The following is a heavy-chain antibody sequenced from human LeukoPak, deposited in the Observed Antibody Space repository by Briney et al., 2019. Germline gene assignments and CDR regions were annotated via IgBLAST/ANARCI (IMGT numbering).Heavy chain of an antibody. V-gene: IGHV1-69*13. CDR3: ARAGYYDFWSGPPDV. D-gene: IGHD3-3*01. J-gene: IGHJ6*04. CDR1: GYTFTSYG. CDR2: IIPIFCTA. Sequence: ASVKVSCKASGYTFTSYGISWVRQAPGQGLEWMGGIIPIFCTANYTQKFQGRVTITADESTSTAYMELGSLRSEDTAVYYCARAGYYDFWSGPPDVWGKGTTVTVSS.